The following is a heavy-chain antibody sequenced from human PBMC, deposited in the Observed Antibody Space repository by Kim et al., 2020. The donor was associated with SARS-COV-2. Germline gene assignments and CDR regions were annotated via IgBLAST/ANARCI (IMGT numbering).Heavy chain of an antibody. CDR3: AKTHCSSTRCYIYYAVDV. D-gene: IGHD2-2*02. Sequence: KGRFTISKNNAKNTLYLQMNSLRAEDTAVYYCAKTHCSSTRCYIYYAVDVWGQGTTVTVSS. J-gene: IGHJ6*02. V-gene: IGHV3-74*01.